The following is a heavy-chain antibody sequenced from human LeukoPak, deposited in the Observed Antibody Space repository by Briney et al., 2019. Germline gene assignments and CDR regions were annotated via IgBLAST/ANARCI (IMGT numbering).Heavy chain of an antibody. CDR1: GGSISSSSYY. Sequence: SETLSLTCTVSGGSISSSSYYWGWFRQPPGKGLEWIGSIYYSGSTYYNPSLKSRVTISVDTSKNQFSLKLSSVTAADTAVYYCARGVVMDSLNWFDPWGQGTLVTVSS. V-gene: IGHV4-39*07. CDR3: ARGVVMDSLNWFDP. CDR2: IYYSGST. D-gene: IGHD3-3*01. J-gene: IGHJ5*02.